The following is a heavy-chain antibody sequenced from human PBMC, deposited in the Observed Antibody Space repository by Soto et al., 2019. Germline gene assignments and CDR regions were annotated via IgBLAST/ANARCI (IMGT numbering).Heavy chain of an antibody. V-gene: IGHV3-74*01. CDR1: EFTFSNYW. CDR2: INSDGSST. Sequence: EVQLVESGGGLVQPGGSLRLSCEASEFTFSNYWMHWVRQAPGKGLVWVSRINSDGSSTNYADSVKGRFTISRDNAKNTLYLQMNSLRAEDTAVYYCARGGLRAYWIDPWGQGTLVTVSS. D-gene: IGHD4-17*01. J-gene: IGHJ5*02. CDR3: ARGGLRAYWIDP.